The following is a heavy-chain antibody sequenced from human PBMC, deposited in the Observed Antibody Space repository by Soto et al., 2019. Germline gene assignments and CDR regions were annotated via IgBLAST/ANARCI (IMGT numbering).Heavy chain of an antibody. J-gene: IGHJ4*02. CDR1: GGTFSSYA. D-gene: IGHD2-21*02. CDR3: ARDAYCGGDCGY. V-gene: IGHV1-69*13. Sequence: ASVKVSCKASGGTFSSYAISWVRQAPGQGLEWMGGIIPIFGTANYAQKFQGRVTITADESTSTAYMGLRSLRSEDTAVYYCARDAYCGGDCGYWGQGTLVPVSS. CDR2: IIPIFGTA.